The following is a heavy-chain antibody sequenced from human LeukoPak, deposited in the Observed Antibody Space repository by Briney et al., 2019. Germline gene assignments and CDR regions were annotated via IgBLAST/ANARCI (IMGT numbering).Heavy chain of an antibody. CDR3: ARGSPATVTTFTPFDP. V-gene: IGHV3-30*04. CDR1: GFTFSFYA. CDR2: ISYDGSNK. D-gene: IGHD4-17*01. Sequence: PGGSLRLSCAASGFTFSFYAMHWVRQAPGKGLEWVAVISYDGSNKYYADSVKGRFTISRDNSKNTLFLQMNSLRTDATAVYYCARGSPATVTTFTPFDPWGQGTLVTVSS. J-gene: IGHJ5*02.